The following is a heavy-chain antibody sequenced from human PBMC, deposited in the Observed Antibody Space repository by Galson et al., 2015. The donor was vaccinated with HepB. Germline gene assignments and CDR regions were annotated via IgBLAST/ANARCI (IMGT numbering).Heavy chain of an antibody. J-gene: IGHJ6*02. CDR2: ISYDGSNK. CDR1: GFTFTTYW. V-gene: IGHV3-30*03. D-gene: IGHD4-17*01. Sequence: SLRLSCAASGFTFTTYWMSWVRQAPGKGLEWVAVISYDGSNKYYADSVKGRFTIPRDNSKNPLYLQMNSLRAEDTAVYYCARDTGGVLSTVTTLDYGMDVWGQGTTVTVSS. CDR3: ARDTGGVLSTVTTLDYGMDV.